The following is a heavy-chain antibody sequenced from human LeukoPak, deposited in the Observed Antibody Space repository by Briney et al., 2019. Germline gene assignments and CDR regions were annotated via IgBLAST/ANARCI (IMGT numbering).Heavy chain of an antibody. V-gene: IGHV3-23*01. D-gene: IGHD3-22*01. CDR3: AKDANYYDSSGYLIPFDY. CDR1: GFTFSRFA. Sequence: GESLRLSCSASGFTFSRFAMTWVRQLPGRGLEWVSSISGNGHQTYYADSVKGRFSVSRDNSKNILYLQMDSLRADDSALYYCAKDANYYDSSGYLIPFDYWGQGTLVTVSS. CDR2: ISGNGHQT. J-gene: IGHJ4*02.